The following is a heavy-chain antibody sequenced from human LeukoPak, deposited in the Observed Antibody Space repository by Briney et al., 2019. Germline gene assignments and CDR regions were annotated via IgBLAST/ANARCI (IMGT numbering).Heavy chain of an antibody. CDR3: ARVATPDVSSPLDF. CDR1: GGSITGFF. D-gene: IGHD6-19*01. CDR2: IFSSGGA. V-gene: IGHV4-4*07. Sequence: PSETLSLTCAVSGGSITGFFWTWIRQPAGEGLQYIGRIFSSGGANYNPSLQSRVAMSVDTSQNLFSLKLTSVTAADMAVYFCARVATPDVSSPLDFWGQGILVTVSS. J-gene: IGHJ4*02.